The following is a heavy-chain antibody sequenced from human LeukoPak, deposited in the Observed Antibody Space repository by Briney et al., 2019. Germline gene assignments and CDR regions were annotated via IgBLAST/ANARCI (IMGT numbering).Heavy chain of an antibody. CDR1: GGSISSGSYY. D-gene: IGHD3-22*01. CDR3: ARSSEGRYYYDSSGFSYYYYYMDV. CDR2: IYTSGST. V-gene: IGHV4-61*02. J-gene: IGHJ6*03. Sequence: PSETLSLTCTVSGGSISSGSYYWSWIRQPAGKGLEWIGRIYTSGSTNYNPSLKSRFTISVDTSKNPFSLKLSSVTAADTAVYYCARSSEGRYYYDSSGFSYYYYYMDVWGKGTTVTISS.